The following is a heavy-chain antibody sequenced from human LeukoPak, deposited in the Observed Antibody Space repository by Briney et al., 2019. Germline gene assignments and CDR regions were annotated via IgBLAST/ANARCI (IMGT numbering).Heavy chain of an antibody. Sequence: GGSLRLSCAVSGLTFSSYNMNWVRQAPGKGLEWVSYISNSGSMIYYADSVKGRFTISRDNAKNSLYLQMNSLRDEDTAVYYCARGPYSSGWYVYYGMDVWGQGTTVTVSS. J-gene: IGHJ6*02. CDR3: ARGPYSSGWYVYYGMDV. CDR1: GLTFSSYN. CDR2: ISNSGSMI. V-gene: IGHV3-48*02. D-gene: IGHD6-19*01.